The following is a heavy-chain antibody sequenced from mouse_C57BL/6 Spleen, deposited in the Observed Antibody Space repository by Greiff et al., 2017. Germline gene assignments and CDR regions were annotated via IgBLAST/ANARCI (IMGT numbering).Heavy chain of an antibody. V-gene: IGHV10-3*01. J-gene: IGHJ4*01. CDR1: GFTFNTYA. CDR3: VYGNYAMDY. D-gene: IGHD2-1*01. Sequence: VQLKESGGGLVQPKGSLKLSCAASGFTFNTYAMHWVRQAPGKGMEWVARIRSKSSNYATYYADSVKDRFTISRDDSQSMLYLQMNNLKTEDTARYDVVYGNYAMDYWGQGTSVTVSS. CDR2: IRSKSSNYAT.